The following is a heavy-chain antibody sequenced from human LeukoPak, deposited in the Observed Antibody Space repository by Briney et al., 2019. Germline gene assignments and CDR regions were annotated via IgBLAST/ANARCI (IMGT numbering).Heavy chain of an antibody. Sequence: GGSLRLSCAASGFTSSSYGMHWVRQAPGKGLEWVAVISYDGSNKYYADSVKGRFTISRDNSKNTLYLQMNSLRAEDTAVYYCAKDREAMVRDGAFDIWGQGTMVTVSS. CDR3: AKDREAMVRDGAFDI. V-gene: IGHV3-30*18. D-gene: IGHD5-18*01. CDR1: GFTSSSYG. J-gene: IGHJ3*02. CDR2: ISYDGSNK.